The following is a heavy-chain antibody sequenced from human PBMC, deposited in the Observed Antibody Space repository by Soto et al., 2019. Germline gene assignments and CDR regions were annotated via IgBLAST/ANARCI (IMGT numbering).Heavy chain of an antibody. CDR3: ARDIVLELRSSYYYYGMDV. D-gene: IGHD1-7*01. Sequence: QVQLVESGGGVVQPGRSLRLSCAASGFTFSSYAMHWVRQAPGKGLEWVAVISYDGSNKYYADSVKGRFTISRDNSKNTLYLQMNSLRAEDTAVYYCARDIVLELRSSYYYYGMDVWGQGTTVTVS. J-gene: IGHJ6*02. V-gene: IGHV3-30-3*01. CDR2: ISYDGSNK. CDR1: GFTFSSYA.